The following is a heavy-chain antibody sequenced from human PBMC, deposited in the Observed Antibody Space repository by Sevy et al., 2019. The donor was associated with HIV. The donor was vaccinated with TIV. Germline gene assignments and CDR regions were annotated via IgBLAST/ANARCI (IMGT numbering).Heavy chain of an antibody. CDR3: ARLYHDGSAVHAFDI. D-gene: IGHD3-22*01. Sequence: ASVNVSCKASGGTFRSYGISWVRQAPGQGLEWMGIFIPIFGTTNYSQRFQGRVTFTADESTSTAFMELSSLRSEDTAVYYCARLYHDGSAVHAFDIWGQGTMVTVSS. CDR1: GGTFRSYG. CDR2: FIPIFGTT. J-gene: IGHJ3*02. V-gene: IGHV1-69*13.